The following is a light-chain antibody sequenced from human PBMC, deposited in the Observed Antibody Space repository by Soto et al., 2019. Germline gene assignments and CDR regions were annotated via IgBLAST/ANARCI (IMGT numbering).Light chain of an antibody. J-gene: IGKJ5*01. Sequence: EIVLTQSPGTLSLSPGERATLSCGASQSVTSNYLAWYQQKPGQAPRLLIFGASIRVTGIPDRFSGSGSATDFTLTISRLEPEDFALFYCHQYGSSPITFGQGTRLEIK. CDR1: QSVTSNY. CDR2: GAS. V-gene: IGKV3-20*01. CDR3: HQYGSSPIT.